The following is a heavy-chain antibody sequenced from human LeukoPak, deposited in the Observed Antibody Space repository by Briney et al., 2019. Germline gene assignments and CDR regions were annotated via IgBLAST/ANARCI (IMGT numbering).Heavy chain of an antibody. D-gene: IGHD2-2*01. CDR2: IYYSGST. Sequence: KPSETLSLTCTVSGGSISSYYWSWIRQPPGKGLEWIGYIYYSGSTNYNPSLKSRVTISVDTSKNQFSLKLSSVTAADTAVYYCGRSPAAVLWFDPWGQGTLVTVSS. CDR1: GGSISSYY. V-gene: IGHV4-59*01. J-gene: IGHJ5*02. CDR3: GRSPAAVLWFDP.